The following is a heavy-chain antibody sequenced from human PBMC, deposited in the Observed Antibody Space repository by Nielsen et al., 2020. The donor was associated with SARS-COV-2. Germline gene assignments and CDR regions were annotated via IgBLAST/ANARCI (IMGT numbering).Heavy chain of an antibody. V-gene: IGHV3-30*03. CDR2: ISYDGSNK. CDR1: GFTFSSYG. CDR3: ARGHYGMDV. Sequence: GESLKISCAASGFTFSSYGMHWVRQAPGKGLEWVAVISYDGSNKYYADSVKGRFTISRDNSKNTLYLQMNSLRAEDTAVYYCARGHYGMDVWGQGTTVTVSS. J-gene: IGHJ6*02.